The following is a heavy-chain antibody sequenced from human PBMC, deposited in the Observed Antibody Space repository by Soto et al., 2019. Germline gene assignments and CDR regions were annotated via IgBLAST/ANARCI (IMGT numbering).Heavy chain of an antibody. J-gene: IGHJ5*02. CDR2: IIPIFGTA. CDR3: ARRSQQWLVWFDP. CDR1: GGTLSRYA. D-gene: IGHD6-19*01. V-gene: IGHV1-69*01. Sequence: QVQLVQSGAEVKKPGSSVKVSCKASGGTLSRYAISWVRQAPGQGLEWMGGIIPIFGTANYAQKFQGRVTITADESTRTAYMELSSLRSEDTAVYYCARRSQQWLVWFDPWGQGTLVTVSS.